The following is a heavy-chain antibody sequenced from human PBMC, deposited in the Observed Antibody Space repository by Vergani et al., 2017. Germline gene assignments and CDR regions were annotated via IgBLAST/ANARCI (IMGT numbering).Heavy chain of an antibody. Sequence: QVQLVQSGAEVEKPWASVKVSCKASGDTFTDYFMHWVRQAPGQGLELVGWINPNSGGTTYAQKFQGRVTMTRDPSISTDYMELGNLRSDDTAVYYCARVGTSPKRDYFDCWGQGTLVTVSS. D-gene: IGHD2-2*01. CDR2: INPNSGGT. CDR3: ARVGTSPKRDYFDC. CDR1: GDTFTDYF. V-gene: IGHV1-2*02. J-gene: IGHJ4*02.